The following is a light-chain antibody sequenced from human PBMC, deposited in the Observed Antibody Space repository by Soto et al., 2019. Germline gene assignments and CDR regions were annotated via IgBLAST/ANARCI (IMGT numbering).Light chain of an antibody. Sequence: QSALTQPASVSGSPGQSITISCTGTSSDVGGYNYVSWDQQHPGKAPKLMIDDVNNRPSGVSSRFSGSKSGNTASLTISGLQAADEADYYCISYPDLSPFRVFGTGTTLTVL. V-gene: IGLV2-14*01. J-gene: IGLJ1*01. CDR2: DVN. CDR1: SSDVGGYNY. CDR3: ISYPDLSPFRV.